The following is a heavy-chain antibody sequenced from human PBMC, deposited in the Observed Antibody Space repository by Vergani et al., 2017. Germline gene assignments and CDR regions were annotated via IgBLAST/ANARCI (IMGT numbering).Heavy chain of an antibody. J-gene: IGHJ4*02. V-gene: IGHV3-21*01. CDR2: ISSSSSYI. Sequence: EVQLVESGGGLVKPGGSLRLSCAASGFTFSSYSMNWVRQAPVKGLEWVSSISSSSSYIYYADSVKGRFTISRDNAKNSLYLQMNSLRAEDTAVYYCASNEEGTRHAPQYWGQGTLVTVSS. D-gene: IGHD1-1*01. CDR3: ASNEEGTRHAPQY. CDR1: GFTFSSYS.